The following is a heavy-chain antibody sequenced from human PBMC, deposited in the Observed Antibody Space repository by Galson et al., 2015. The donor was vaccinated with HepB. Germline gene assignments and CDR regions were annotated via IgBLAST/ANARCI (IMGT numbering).Heavy chain of an antibody. Sequence: QSGAEVKKPGESLKISCKGSGSSFSSYWIGWVRQMPGKGLEWMGIIYPGDSDTRYSPSFQGQVTISADKSISTAYLQWSSLKASDTAIYYCARPIYDAYDAFDIWGQGTMVTVSS. V-gene: IGHV5-51*01. CDR1: GSSFSSYW. CDR2: IYPGDSDT. D-gene: IGHD3-22*01. CDR3: ARPIYDAYDAFDI. J-gene: IGHJ3*02.